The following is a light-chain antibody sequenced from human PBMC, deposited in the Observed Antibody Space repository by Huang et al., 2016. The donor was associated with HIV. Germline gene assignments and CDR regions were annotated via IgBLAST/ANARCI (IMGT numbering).Light chain of an antibody. CDR1: QSVSSSY. J-gene: IGKJ3*01. Sequence: EIVLTQSPGTLSLSPGERATLSCRASQSVSSSYLAWYQQKPGQAPRRLFYGASNRATGIPDRFSGSGSGTDFTLTISRLEPEDFAVYYCQQYGSSPRGFTFGPGTKVDIK. CDR3: QQYGSSPRGFT. V-gene: IGKV3-20*01. CDR2: GAS.